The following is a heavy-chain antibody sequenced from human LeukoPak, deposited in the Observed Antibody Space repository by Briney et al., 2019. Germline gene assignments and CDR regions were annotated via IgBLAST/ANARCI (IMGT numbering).Heavy chain of an antibody. J-gene: IGHJ4*02. V-gene: IGHV3-33*06. CDR2: IWYDGSNK. CDR3: AKVSDSSGYYATYYFDY. CDR1: GFTFSSYG. Sequence: PGGSLRLSCAASGFTFSSYGMHWVRQAPGKGLEWVAVIWYDGSNKYYADSVKGRFTISRDNSKNTLCLQMNSLRAEDTAVYYCAKVSDSSGYYATYYFDYWGQGTLVTVSS. D-gene: IGHD3-22*01.